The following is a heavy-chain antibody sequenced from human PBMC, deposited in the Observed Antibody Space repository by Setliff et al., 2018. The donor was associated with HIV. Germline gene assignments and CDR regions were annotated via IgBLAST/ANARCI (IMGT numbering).Heavy chain of an antibody. CDR1: GGSFNTFG. Sequence: SVKVSCKSSGGSFNTFGLHWVRQAPGQGLEWVGGIIPALRVETYARSFQGRVKITADKSTNTAFMELTNLRSDDTAIYYCARERVQCTDDCYHFHDWGQGTRVTVSS. CDR3: ARERVQCTDDCYHFHD. D-gene: IGHD2-21*02. V-gene: IGHV1-69*10. J-gene: IGHJ1*01. CDR2: IIPALRVE.